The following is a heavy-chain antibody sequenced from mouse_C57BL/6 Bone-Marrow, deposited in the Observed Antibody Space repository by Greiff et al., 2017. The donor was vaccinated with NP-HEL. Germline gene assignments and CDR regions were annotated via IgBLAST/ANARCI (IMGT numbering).Heavy chain of an antibody. J-gene: IGHJ3*01. V-gene: IGHV5-9-1*02. CDR3: TREGYGSSARAWFAY. Sequence: EVQVVESGEGLVKPGGSLKLSCAASGFTFSSYAMSWVRQTPEKRLEWVAYISSGGDYIYYADTVKGRFTISRDNARNTLYLQMSSLKSEDTAMYYCTREGYGSSARAWFAYWGQGTLVTVSA. CDR2: ISSGGDYI. CDR1: GFTFSSYA. D-gene: IGHD1-1*01.